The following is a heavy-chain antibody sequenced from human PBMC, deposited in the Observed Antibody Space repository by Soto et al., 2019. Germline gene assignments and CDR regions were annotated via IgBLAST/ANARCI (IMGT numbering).Heavy chain of an antibody. CDR1: GGSLSLYY. CDR2: IYYSGST. V-gene: IGHV4-59*01. D-gene: IGHD4-4*01. Sequence: SETLSLTCTVSGGSLSLYYWSWIRQPPGKGLEWIGYIYYSGSTYYNPSLKSRVTISVDTSKNQFSLKLSSVTAADTAVYYCARDGDGRMTTNPYYYNGMDVWGPGTTVTVSS. J-gene: IGHJ6*02. CDR3: ARDGDGRMTTNPYYYNGMDV.